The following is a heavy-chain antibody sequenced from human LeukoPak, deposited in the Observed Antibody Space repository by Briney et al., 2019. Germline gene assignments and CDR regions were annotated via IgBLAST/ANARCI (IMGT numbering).Heavy chain of an antibody. D-gene: IGHD6-13*01. Sequence: PGGSLRLSCAASGFTFSSYAMHWVRQAPGKGLEWVAVISYDGSNKYYADSVKGRFTISRDNSKNTLYLQMNSLRAEDTAVYYCARAGEYSSSWYYYFDYWGQGTLVTVSS. J-gene: IGHJ4*02. V-gene: IGHV3-30*04. CDR2: ISYDGSNK. CDR1: GFTFSSYA. CDR3: ARAGEYSSSWYYYFDY.